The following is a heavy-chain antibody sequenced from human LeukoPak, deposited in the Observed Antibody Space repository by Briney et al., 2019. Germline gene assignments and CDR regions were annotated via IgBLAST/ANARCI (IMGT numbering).Heavy chain of an antibody. Sequence: GGSLRLSCGSTAFNFTAYWMHWVRQDPRQGLLWVARINSDGTTTNYADSVKGRFTISRDNAKNTLFLQMNSLRAEDTAVYFCAVSNGGYGPWGQGGLVTVSS. CDR1: AFNFTAYW. CDR2: INSDGTTT. J-gene: IGHJ5*02. D-gene: IGHD5-12*01. CDR3: AVSNGGYGP. V-gene: IGHV3-74*01.